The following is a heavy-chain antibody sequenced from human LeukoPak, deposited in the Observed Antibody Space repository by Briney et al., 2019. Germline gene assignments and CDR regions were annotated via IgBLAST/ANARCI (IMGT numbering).Heavy chain of an antibody. D-gene: IGHD3-16*01. CDR3: ARDQRGRLNY. CDR1: GFTFSSYG. Sequence: SGGSLRLSCAASGFTFSSYGMHWVRQAPGKGLEWVAVIYSGGSTYYADSVKGRFTISRDNSKNTLYLQMNSLRAEDTAVYYCARDQRGRLNYWGQGTLVTVSS. J-gene: IGHJ4*02. CDR2: IYSGGST. V-gene: IGHV3-NL1*01.